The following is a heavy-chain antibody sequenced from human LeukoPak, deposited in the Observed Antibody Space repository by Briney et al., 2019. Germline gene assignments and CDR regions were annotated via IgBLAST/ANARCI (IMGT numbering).Heavy chain of an antibody. CDR2: IYYSGST. V-gene: IGHV4-39*01. CDR1: GGSISSSSYY. D-gene: IGHD3-22*01. J-gene: IGHJ4*02. Sequence: PSETLSLTCTVSGGSISSSSYYWGWIRQPPGKGLEWIGSIYYSGSTYYNPSLKSRVTISVDTSKNQFSLKLSSVTAADTAVYYCARGFLRDSSGGDYWGQGTLVTVSS. CDR3: ARGFLRDSSGGDY.